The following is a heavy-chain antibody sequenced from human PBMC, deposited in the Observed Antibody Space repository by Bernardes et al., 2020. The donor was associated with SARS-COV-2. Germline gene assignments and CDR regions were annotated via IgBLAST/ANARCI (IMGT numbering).Heavy chain of an antibody. CDR2: ITSSGGST. CDR1: AFSFSNYA. J-gene: IGHJ3*02. D-gene: IGHD2-15*01. CDR3: AMSQSFAASDASHI. V-gene: IGHV3-23*01. Sequence: GGSLRLSCAASAFSFSNYAVNWVRQAPGMGLEWVSGITSSGGSTYYGDSVKGRLTISRDNSKNTVYLQMDSLRVDDTAVYYCAMSQSFAASDASHIWGQGTRVTVSS.